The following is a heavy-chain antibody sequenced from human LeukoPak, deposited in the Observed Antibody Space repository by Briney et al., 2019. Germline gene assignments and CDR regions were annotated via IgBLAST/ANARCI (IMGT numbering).Heavy chain of an antibody. CDR1: GFIFSNYW. CDR3: ARETAVSGGVFFDY. D-gene: IGHD1-14*01. V-gene: IGHV3-74*01. J-gene: IGHJ4*02. CDR2: INSVGITS. Sequence: PGGSLRLSCAASGFIFSNYWMHWVRQAPGKGLVWVSRINSVGITSTYADSVKGRFTISRGNAKNTLYLQMNSLGAEDTAVYYCARETAVSGGVFFDYWGQGTLVTVS.